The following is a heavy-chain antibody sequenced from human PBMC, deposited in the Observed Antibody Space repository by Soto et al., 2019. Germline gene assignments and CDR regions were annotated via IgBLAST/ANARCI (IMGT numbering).Heavy chain of an antibody. CDR1: GFTFDDYT. D-gene: IGHD6-19*01. V-gene: IGHV3-43*01. CDR3: AKDINSSGWYSLDY. Sequence: EVQLVESGGVVVQPGGSLRLSCAASGFTFDDYTMHWVRQAPGKGLGWVSLISWDGAGTYYADSVKGRFTISRDNSKIPLYLQMNSLRTEDTALYYCAKDINSSGWYSLDYWGQGTLVTVSS. CDR2: ISWDGAGT. J-gene: IGHJ4*02.